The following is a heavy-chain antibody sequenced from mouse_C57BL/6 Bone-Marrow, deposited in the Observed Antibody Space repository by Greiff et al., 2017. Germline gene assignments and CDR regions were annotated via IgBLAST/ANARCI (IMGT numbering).Heavy chain of an antibody. CDR1: GYTFTEYT. Sequence: QVQLQQSGAELVKPGASVKLSCTASGYTFTEYTIHWVKQRSGQGLEWIGWFYPGSGSIKYNEKFKDKATLTADKSSSTVYMELSRLTSEDSAVYFCASAEGVRRWLAYWGQGTLVTVSA. J-gene: IGHJ3*01. D-gene: IGHD2-14*01. CDR2: FYPGSGSI. CDR3: ASAEGVRRWLAY. V-gene: IGHV1-62-2*01.